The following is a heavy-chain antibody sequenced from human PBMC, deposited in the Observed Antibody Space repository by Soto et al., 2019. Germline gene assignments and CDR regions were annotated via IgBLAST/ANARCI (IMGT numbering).Heavy chain of an antibody. CDR3: AREKRVRGYYYYGMDV. CDR1: GYTFTSYG. V-gene: IGHV1-18*04. CDR2: ISAYNGNT. J-gene: IGHJ6*02. Sequence: ASVKVSCKASGYTFTSYGISWVRQAPGQGLEWMGWISAYNGNTNYAQKLQGRVTMTTDTSTSTAYMELRSLRSDDTAVYYCAREKRVRGYYYYGMDVWGQGTTVTVSS.